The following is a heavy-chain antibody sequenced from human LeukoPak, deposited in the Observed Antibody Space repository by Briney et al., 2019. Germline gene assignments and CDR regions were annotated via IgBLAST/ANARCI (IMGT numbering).Heavy chain of an antibody. CDR1: GFTFSSYA. V-gene: IGHV3-23*01. CDR3: AKAVNRYGDFDY. CDR2: ISGGGGST. J-gene: IGHJ4*02. D-gene: IGHD4-17*01. Sequence: GGSLRLSCPASGFTFSSYAMSGVRQAPGKGLQGVSVISGGGGSTYYADSVKGRFTISRDNSKKTLFLQMNSLRAEDTAIYYCAKAVNRYGDFDYWGQGTLVTVSS.